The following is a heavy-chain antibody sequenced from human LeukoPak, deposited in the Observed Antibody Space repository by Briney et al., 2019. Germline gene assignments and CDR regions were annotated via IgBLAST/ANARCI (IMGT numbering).Heavy chain of an antibody. CDR3: AKDPPDQYDSSGYYGY. V-gene: IGHV3-23*01. Sequence: PGGSLRLSCAASGFTFSSYAMSWVRQAPGKGLEWVSAISGSGGSTYYADSVKGRFTISRDNSKNTLYLQMNSLRAEDTAVYYCAKDPPDQYDSSGYYGYWGQGTLVTVSS. CDR2: ISGSGGST. CDR1: GFTFSSYA. D-gene: IGHD3-22*01. J-gene: IGHJ4*02.